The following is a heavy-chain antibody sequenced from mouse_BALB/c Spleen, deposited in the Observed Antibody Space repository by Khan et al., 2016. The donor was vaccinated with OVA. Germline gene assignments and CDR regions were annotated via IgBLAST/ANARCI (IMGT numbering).Heavy chain of an antibody. Sequence: EVQLQESGPGLVKPSQSLSLTCSVTGYSITSGYFWNWIRQFPGNKLEWMGYIRYDGNSNYNPSLKNRISITRDTSKNQFFLNLNSGTPEDTATYYCARGGSSGPAWFAYWAQGTLVTVSA. D-gene: IGHD3-1*01. CDR3: ARGGSSGPAWFAY. CDR2: IRYDGNS. CDR1: GYSITSGYF. J-gene: IGHJ3*01. V-gene: IGHV3-6*02.